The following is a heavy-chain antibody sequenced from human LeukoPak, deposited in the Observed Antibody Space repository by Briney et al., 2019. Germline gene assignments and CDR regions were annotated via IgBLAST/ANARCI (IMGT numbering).Heavy chain of an antibody. Sequence: PGGSLRLSCVVSGFPFSIYEMNWVRQAPGKGLEWVSNIGSSGTTIYYADSVKGRFSISRDNAKSSLYLQMNSLRAEDTAVYYCARDLSGGSSSYYFDYWGQGTLVTVSS. CDR3: ARDLSGGSSSYYFDY. V-gene: IGHV3-48*03. CDR2: IGSSGTTI. J-gene: IGHJ4*02. CDR1: GFPFSIYE. D-gene: IGHD2-15*01.